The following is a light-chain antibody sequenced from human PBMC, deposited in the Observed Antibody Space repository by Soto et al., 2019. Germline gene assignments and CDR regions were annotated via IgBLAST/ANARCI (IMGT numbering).Light chain of an antibody. CDR1: QTVSITY. Sequence: VLTKSPVTLSLSPGESATLSCRASQTVSITYLTWYQQKPGQAPRLLIYGASSRATGIPDRFSGSGSGTDFTLTISRLEPEDFAVYYCQQYGSSLFTFGPGTKVDIK. CDR3: QQYGSSLFT. CDR2: GAS. V-gene: IGKV3-20*01. J-gene: IGKJ3*01.